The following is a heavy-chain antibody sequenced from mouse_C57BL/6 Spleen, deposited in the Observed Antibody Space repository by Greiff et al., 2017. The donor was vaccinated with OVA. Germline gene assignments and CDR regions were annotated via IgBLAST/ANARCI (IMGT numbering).Heavy chain of an antibody. Sequence: DVKLQESGGDLVKPGGSLKLSCAASGFTFSSYGMSWVRQTPDKRLEWVATISSGGSYTYYPDSVKGRFTISRDNAKNTLYLQMSSLKSEDTAMYYCARHVHYYGSSYGGAMDYWGQGTSVTVSS. CDR1: GFTFSSYG. J-gene: IGHJ4*01. D-gene: IGHD1-1*01. CDR2: ISSGGSYT. V-gene: IGHV5-6*02. CDR3: ARHVHYYGSSYGGAMDY.